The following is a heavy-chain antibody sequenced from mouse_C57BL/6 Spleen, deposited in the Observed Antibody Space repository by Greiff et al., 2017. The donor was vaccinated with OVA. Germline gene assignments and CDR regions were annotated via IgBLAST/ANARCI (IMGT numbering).Heavy chain of an antibody. J-gene: IGHJ1*03. CDR3: AKEREGLLLAFDV. Sequence: QVQLQQSGAELVRPGSSVKLSCKASGCTFTSYWMDWVKQRPGQGLEWIGNIYPSDSGTHYNQKFKDKATLTVDKSSSTAYMQLSSLTSEDSAVYYCAKEREGLLLAFDVWGTGTTVTVSS. CDR2: IYPSDSGT. D-gene: IGHD2-3*01. V-gene: IGHV1-61*01. CDR1: GCTFTSYW.